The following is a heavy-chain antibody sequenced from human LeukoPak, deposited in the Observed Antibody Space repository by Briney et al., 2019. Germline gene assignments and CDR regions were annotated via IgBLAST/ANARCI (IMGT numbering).Heavy chain of an antibody. Sequence: GGSLRLSCAASGFTFSSYAMHWVRQAPGKGLEWVAVISYDGSNKYYADSVKGRFTISRDNSKNTLYLQMNSLRAEDTAVYYCARDRGAAGTGYFQHWGQGTLVTVSS. D-gene: IGHD6-13*01. CDR3: ARDRGAAGTGYFQH. CDR1: GFTFSSYA. V-gene: IGHV3-30-3*01. CDR2: ISYDGSNK. J-gene: IGHJ1*01.